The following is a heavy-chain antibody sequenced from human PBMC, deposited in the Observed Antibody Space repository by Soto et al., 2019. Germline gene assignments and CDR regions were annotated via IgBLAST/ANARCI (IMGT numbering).Heavy chain of an antibody. CDR1: GYSFTSYW. J-gene: IGHJ3*02. Sequence: GESLKISCKGSGYSFTSYWIGWVRQMPGKGLEWMGIIYPGDSDTRYSPSFQGQVTISADKSISAAYLQWSSLKASDTAMYYCASLYYYDSSGPHHAFDIWGQGTMVTVSS. CDR2: IYPGDSDT. D-gene: IGHD3-22*01. CDR3: ASLYYYDSSGPHHAFDI. V-gene: IGHV5-51*01.